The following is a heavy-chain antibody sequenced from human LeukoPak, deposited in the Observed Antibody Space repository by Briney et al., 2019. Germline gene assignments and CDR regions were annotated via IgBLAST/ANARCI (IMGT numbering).Heavy chain of an antibody. D-gene: IGHD6-25*01. J-gene: IGHJ6*03. CDR3: ARIATDYYYYMDV. V-gene: IGHV3-30*02. Sequence: PGGSLRLSCAASGFTFRTSAMSWVRQAPGKGLEWVAFIRYDGSNKYYADSVKGRFTISRDNSKNTLYLQMGSLRAEDMAVYYCARIATDYYYYMDVWGKGTTVTVSS. CDR2: IRYDGSNK. CDR1: GFTFRTSA.